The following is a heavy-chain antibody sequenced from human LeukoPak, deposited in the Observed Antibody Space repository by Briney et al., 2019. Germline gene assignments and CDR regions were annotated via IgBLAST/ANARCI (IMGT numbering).Heavy chain of an antibody. CDR2: IYYSGST. V-gene: IGHV4-59*01. Sequence: SETLSLTCTVSGGSISSYYWSWIRQPPGKGLEWIGYIYYSGSTNYNPSLKSRVTISVDTSKNQFSLKLSSVTAADTAVYYCARAPPVDSNYWFDYWGQGTLVTVSS. CDR1: GGSISSYY. CDR3: ARAPPVDSNYWFDY. D-gene: IGHD4-11*01. J-gene: IGHJ4*02.